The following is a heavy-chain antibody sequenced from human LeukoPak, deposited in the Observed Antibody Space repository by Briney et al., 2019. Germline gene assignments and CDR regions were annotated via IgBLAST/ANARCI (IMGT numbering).Heavy chain of an antibody. CDR2: ISYSGST. J-gene: IGHJ6*02. CDR1: GXSISNSNYC. CDR3: ARHYVDIRTVGASYYYYGLDV. Sequence: PSETLSLTCTVSGXSISNSNYCWGWIRQPPGKGLEWIGRISYSGSTYYNPSLKSRVSISVDTSKNQFSLKVTSVTAADTAVFYCARHYVDIRTVGASYYYYGLDVWGQGTTVTVSS. D-gene: IGHD3-16*02. V-gene: IGHV4-39*01.